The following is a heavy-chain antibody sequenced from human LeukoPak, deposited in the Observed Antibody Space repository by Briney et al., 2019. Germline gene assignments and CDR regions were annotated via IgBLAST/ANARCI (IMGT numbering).Heavy chain of an antibody. CDR2: MNPNSGNT. D-gene: IGHD5-24*01. V-gene: IGHV1-8*03. CDR3: ARGYGWLQLRNGYYYYMDV. CDR1: GGTFSSYA. J-gene: IGHJ6*03. Sequence: ASVKVSCKASGGTFSSYAISWVRQAPGQGHEWMGWMNPNSGNTGYAQKFQGRVTITRNTSISTAYMELSSLRSEDTAVYYCARGYGWLQLRNGYYYYMDVWGKGTTVTVSS.